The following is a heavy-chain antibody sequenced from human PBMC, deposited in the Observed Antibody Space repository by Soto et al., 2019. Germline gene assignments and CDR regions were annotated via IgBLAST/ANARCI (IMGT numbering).Heavy chain of an antibody. CDR2: IYWASDRI. V-gene: IGHV3-9*01. Sequence: DVQLVESGGGSVQPGGSLRLTCTASGSSLKDYAMHWLRQVPGKGLEWVSGIYWASDRIDYADSVRGRFTISRDNARNSLYLQMNSLRPEDTAFYYCIKDTKPGGLDYWGQGALVTVSS. J-gene: IGHJ4*02. CDR3: IKDTKPGGLDY. CDR1: GSSLKDYA. D-gene: IGHD2-15*01.